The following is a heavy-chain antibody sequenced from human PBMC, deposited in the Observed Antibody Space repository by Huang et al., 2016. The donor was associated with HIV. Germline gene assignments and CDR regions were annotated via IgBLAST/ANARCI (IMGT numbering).Heavy chain of an antibody. Sequence: QLQLQESGPGLVKPSETLSLTCSVSGGSISGSSYYWGWIRRPPGKGLEWIGNIYFSGSTYYNPSLKSRVTMSVDTSKNQFTLKLNSVTAADTAVYYCVNFIQYYDFPKLMDVWGQGTTVTVSS. D-gene: IGHD3-3*01. CDR1: GGSISGSSYY. CDR2: IYFSGST. V-gene: IGHV4-39*01. J-gene: IGHJ6*02. CDR3: VNFIQYYDFPKLMDV.